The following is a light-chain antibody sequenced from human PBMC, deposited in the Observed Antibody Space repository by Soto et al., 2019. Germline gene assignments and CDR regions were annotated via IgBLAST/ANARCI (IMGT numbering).Light chain of an antibody. CDR3: SSYTSSSTVI. CDR1: SSDVGGYNF. Sequence: QSALTQPASVSGSPGQSITISCTGTSSDVGGYNFVSWNQQHPGKAPKFIIYDVRNRPSGVSNRFSGSRSGNTASLTFSGLQAEDEADYYCSSYTSSSTVIFGGGTKLTVL. CDR2: DVR. J-gene: IGLJ2*01. V-gene: IGLV2-14*03.